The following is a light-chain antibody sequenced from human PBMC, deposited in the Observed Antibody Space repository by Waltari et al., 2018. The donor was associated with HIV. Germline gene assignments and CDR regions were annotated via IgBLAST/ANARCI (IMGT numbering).Light chain of an antibody. CDR3: QVWDNDIVV. CDR1: RVAAKI. V-gene: IGLV3-1*01. CDR2: ERN. Sequence: YEVSQSPALSVSAGQRVTISCFGERVAAKIPSWYPQKPGQSPLLIIDERNRRPSWIPDRFSASKSGDTVTLTVSGTQPVDEADYFCQVWDNDIVVFGGGTRLTVL. J-gene: IGLJ2*01.